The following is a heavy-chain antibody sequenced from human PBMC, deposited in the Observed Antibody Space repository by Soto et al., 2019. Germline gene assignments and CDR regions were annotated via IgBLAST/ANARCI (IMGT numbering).Heavy chain of an antibody. Sequence: QVQLVQSGAEVKKPGASVKVSCKASGYTFTSYAMHWVRQAPGQRLEWMGWSNAGNGNTKYSQEFQGRVTITRDTSASTAYMGLSSLRSKDMAVYYCAGALSGYEPYDGIDVWGQGTTVTVSS. J-gene: IGHJ6*02. CDR3: AGALSGYEPYDGIDV. CDR1: GYTFTSYA. CDR2: SNAGNGNT. D-gene: IGHD5-12*01. V-gene: IGHV1-3*02.